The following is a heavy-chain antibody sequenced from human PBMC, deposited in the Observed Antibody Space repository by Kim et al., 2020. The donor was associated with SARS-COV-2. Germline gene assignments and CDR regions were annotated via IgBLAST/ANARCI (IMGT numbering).Heavy chain of an antibody. Sequence: SETLSLTCAVYGGSFSGYYWSWIRQPPGKGLEWIGEINHSGSTNYNPSLKSRVTISVDTSKNQFSLKLSSVTAAYTAVYYCARGVRFDPWGQGTLVTVSS. CDR3: ARGVRFDP. CDR2: INHSGST. V-gene: IGHV4-34*01. CDR1: GGSFSGYY. J-gene: IGHJ5*02.